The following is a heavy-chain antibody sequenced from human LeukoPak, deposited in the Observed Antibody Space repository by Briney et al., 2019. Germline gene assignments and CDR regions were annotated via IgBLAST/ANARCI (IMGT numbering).Heavy chain of an antibody. Sequence: GGSLRLSCAASGFTFDDYTMHWVPQAPGKGLEWVSLISWDAGRTYYADSVKGRFTISRDNSKNSLYLQMNSLRTEDTALYYCAKAATTLDPFDHWGQGTLVTVSS. CDR1: GFTFDDYT. D-gene: IGHD5-24*01. V-gene: IGHV3-43*01. CDR2: ISWDAGRT. J-gene: IGHJ4*02. CDR3: AKAATTLDPFDH.